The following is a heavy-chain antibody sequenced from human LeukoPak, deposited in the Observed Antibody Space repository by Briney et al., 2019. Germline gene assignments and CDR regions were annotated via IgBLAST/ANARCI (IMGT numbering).Heavy chain of an antibody. Sequence: SQTLSLTCAISGDSVSSILTTWNWIRQSPSRGLEWLGRTYYRSKLLNDYEVSVKSLITIKPDTYKNQFSLQLKSVTPEDTAVYYCARASSGRFDYWGQGTLVTVSS. J-gene: IGHJ4*02. V-gene: IGHV6-1*01. D-gene: IGHD1-26*01. CDR3: ARASSGRFDY. CDR1: GDSVSSILTT. CDR2: TYYRSKLLN.